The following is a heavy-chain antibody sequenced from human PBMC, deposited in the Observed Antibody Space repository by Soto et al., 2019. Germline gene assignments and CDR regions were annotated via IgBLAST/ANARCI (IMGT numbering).Heavy chain of an antibody. D-gene: IGHD6-13*01. CDR2: IYYSGST. CDR1: GGSISSYY. Sequence: PSETLSLTCTVSGGSISSYYWSWIRQPPGKGLEWIGYIYYSGSTNYSPSLMSRVTISVDTSKNQFSLKLSSVTAADTAVYYCARQSSLAAVVDWGQGTLVTVSS. J-gene: IGHJ4*02. CDR3: ARQSSLAAVVD. V-gene: IGHV4-59*08.